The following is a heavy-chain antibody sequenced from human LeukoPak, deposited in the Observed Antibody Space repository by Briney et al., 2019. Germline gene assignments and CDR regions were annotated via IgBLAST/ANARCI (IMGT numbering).Heavy chain of an antibody. Sequence: GGSMRLSCEASGFAPGYNFDDYIMHWVRRAPGKGLERISLISWDGDNTYYAESVKGRFNISRDNNKNSLYLQMNSLRNKDSGFYYCAKQSEDGLDSWGQGTLVSVSS. CDR1: GFAPGYNFDDYI. V-gene: IGHV3-43*01. CDR3: AKQSEDGLDS. J-gene: IGHJ4*02. CDR2: ISWDGDNT.